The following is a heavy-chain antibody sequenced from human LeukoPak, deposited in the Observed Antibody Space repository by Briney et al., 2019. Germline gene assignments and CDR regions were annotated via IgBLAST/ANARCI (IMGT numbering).Heavy chain of an antibody. CDR3: TYCSSTSCYSYYGMDV. V-gene: IGHV1-69*02. Sequence: SVKVSCKASGGTFSSYTISWVRQAPGQGLEWMGRIIPILGIANYAQKFQGRVTITADKSTSTAYMELSSLRSEDTAVYYCTYCSSTSCYSYYGMDVWDQGTTVTVSS. CDR1: GGTFSSYT. D-gene: IGHD2-2*01. J-gene: IGHJ6*02. CDR2: IIPILGIA.